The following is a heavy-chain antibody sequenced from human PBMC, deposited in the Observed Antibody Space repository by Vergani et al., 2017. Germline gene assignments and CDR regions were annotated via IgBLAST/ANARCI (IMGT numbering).Heavy chain of an antibody. J-gene: IGHJ5*02. CDR3: ASQGVATVTDNWFDP. CDR1: GGTFSSYA. D-gene: IGHD4-11*01. V-gene: IGHV1-69*17. Sequence: QVQLVQSGAEVKKPGSSVKVSCKASGGTFSSYAISWVRQAPGQGLEWMGGIIPIFGIANYAQKFQGRVTITADKSTSTAYMELSSLRSEDTDEYYCASQGVATVTDNWFDPWGQGTLVTVSS. CDR2: IIPIFGIA.